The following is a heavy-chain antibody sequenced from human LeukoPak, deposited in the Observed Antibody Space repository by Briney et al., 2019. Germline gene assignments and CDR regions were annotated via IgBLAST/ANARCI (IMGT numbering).Heavy chain of an antibody. CDR1: GGSISSYY. J-gene: IGHJ4*02. V-gene: IGHV4-59*08. Sequence: SETLSLTCTVSGGSISSYYWSWIRQPPGKGLEWIGYIYYSGSTNYNPSLKSRVTISVDTSKNQFSLKLSSVTAADTAVYYCARLGTEYSVYWGQGTLVTVSS. CDR2: IYYSGST. CDR3: ARLGTEYSVY. D-gene: IGHD6-6*01.